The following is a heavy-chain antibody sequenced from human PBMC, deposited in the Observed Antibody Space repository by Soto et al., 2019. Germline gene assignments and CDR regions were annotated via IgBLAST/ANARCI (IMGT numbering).Heavy chain of an antibody. V-gene: IGHV4-34*01. CDR2: INHSGST. CDR3: ARGPPGLRFLEWLPHYYGMDV. Sequence: KTSETLSLTCAVYGGSFSGYYWSWIRQPPGKGLEWIGEINHSGSTNYNPSLKSRVTISVDTSKNQFSLKLSSVTAADTAVYYCARGPPGLRFLEWLPHYYGMDVWGQGTTVTVSS. CDR1: GGSFSGYY. D-gene: IGHD3-3*01. J-gene: IGHJ6*02.